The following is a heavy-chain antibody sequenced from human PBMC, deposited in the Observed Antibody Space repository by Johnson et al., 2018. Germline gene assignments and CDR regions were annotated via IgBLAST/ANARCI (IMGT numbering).Heavy chain of an antibody. V-gene: IGHV3-33*01. CDR2: IWYDGSNK. CDR1: GFTFSSYG. D-gene: IGHD3-10*01. J-gene: IGHJ6*02. Sequence: VQLVESGGGVVQPGRSLRLSCAASGFTFSSYGMHWVRQAPGKGLEWVAVIWYDGSNKYYADSVKGRFTISRANSKNTLYLQRNSLSAEDPAVYYCAREGREGHCGMDVWGQGTTVTVSS. CDR3: AREGREGHCGMDV.